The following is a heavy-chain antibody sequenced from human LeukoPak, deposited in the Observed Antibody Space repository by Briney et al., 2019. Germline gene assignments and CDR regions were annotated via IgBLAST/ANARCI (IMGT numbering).Heavy chain of an antibody. CDR2: IYPGDSDT. CDR3: ARLHGSGSYYNFRHFDY. J-gene: IGHJ4*02. Sequence: GASLKISCKGSGYRFTSYWIGWVRPMPGKGLEWMGIIYPGDSDTRYSPSFQGQVTISADKSISTAYLQWSSLKASDTAMYYCARLHGSGSYYNFRHFDYWGQGTLVTVSS. D-gene: IGHD3-10*01. CDR1: GYRFTSYW. V-gene: IGHV5-51*01.